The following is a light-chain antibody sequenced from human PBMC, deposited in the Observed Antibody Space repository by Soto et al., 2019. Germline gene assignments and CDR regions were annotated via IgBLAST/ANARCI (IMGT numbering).Light chain of an antibody. Sequence: EIVLTQSPATLSLSPGERATLSCRASQSVSSYLAWYQQKPGQAPRLLIYDASHRATGIPARFSGSGYGTDFTLTISSLEPEDFSVYYCQQRSTWPITFGQGTRLEIK. CDR2: DAS. CDR1: QSVSSY. CDR3: QQRSTWPIT. J-gene: IGKJ5*01. V-gene: IGKV3-11*01.